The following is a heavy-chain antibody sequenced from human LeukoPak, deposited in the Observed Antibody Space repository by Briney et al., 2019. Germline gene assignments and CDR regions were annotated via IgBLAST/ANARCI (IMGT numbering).Heavy chain of an antibody. V-gene: IGHV4-59*01. CDR3: AREDPQTTVPEGMDV. CDR2: IYRSGTT. J-gene: IGHJ6*02. CDR1: GGSISRYY. Sequence: SETLSLTCTVSGGSISRYYWSWIRQSPGKGLEWIGYIYRSGTTNYNPSLKSRLTISVDTSKNQFALKLSSVTAADTAAYYCAREDPQTTVPEGMDVWGQGTTVTVSS. D-gene: IGHD4-17*01.